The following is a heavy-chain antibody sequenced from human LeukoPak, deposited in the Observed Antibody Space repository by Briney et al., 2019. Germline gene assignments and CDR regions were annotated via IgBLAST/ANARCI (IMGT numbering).Heavy chain of an antibody. CDR1: GGSISSSSYY. J-gene: IGHJ3*02. D-gene: IGHD2-2*02. Sequence: SETLSLTCTVSGGSISSSSYYWGWIRQPPGKGLEWIGSIYYSGSTYYNPSLKSRVTISVDRSKNQFSLKLSSVTAADTAVYYCARATIGYCSSTSCYRFMDAFDIWGQGTMVTVSS. V-gene: IGHV4-39*07. CDR3: ARATIGYCSSTSCYRFMDAFDI. CDR2: IYYSGST.